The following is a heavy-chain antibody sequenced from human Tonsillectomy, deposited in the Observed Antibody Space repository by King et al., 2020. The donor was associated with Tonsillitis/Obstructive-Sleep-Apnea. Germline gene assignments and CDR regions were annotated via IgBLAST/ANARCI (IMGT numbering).Heavy chain of an antibody. V-gene: IGHV3-9*01. CDR2: ISWNSGSI. D-gene: IGHD4-23*01. CDR3: AKVLDYGGNAAGCEY. J-gene: IGHJ4*02. Sequence: QLVQSGGGLVQPGQSLRLSCAASGFTFDNYAMHWVRQAPGKGLEWVSGISWNSGSIGYADSVKGRFTISRDNAKNSLYLQMNSLRAEDTALYYCAKVLDYGGNAAGCEYWGQGTLVTVSS. CDR1: GFTFDNYA.